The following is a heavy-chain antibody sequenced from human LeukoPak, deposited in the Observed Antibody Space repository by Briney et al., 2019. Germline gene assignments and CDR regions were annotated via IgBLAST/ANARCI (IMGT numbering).Heavy chain of an antibody. J-gene: IGHJ4*02. CDR3: AKGYSYGFDY. V-gene: IGHV3-30*02. D-gene: IGHD5-18*01. CDR1: GFTFSSYG. Sequence: HSGGSLRLSCAASGFTFSSYGMHWVRQAPGKGLEWLTFIRYDGTEQYYPDSVKGRFTVSRDNSKNTLYLQMNSLRAEDTAVYYCAKGYSYGFDYWGRGILVTVSS. CDR2: IRYDGTEQ.